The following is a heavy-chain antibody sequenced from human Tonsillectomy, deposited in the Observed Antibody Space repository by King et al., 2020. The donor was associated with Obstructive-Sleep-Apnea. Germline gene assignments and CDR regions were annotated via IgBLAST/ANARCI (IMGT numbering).Heavy chain of an antibody. V-gene: IGHV3-9*01. CDR3: AKDSNSYGLGDFDY. Sequence: QLVQSGGGLVQPGRSLRLSCAASGFTFDDYAMHWVRHAPGKGLEWVSGISWNSGSIGYADSVKGRFTISRDNAKNSLYLQMNSLRAEDTALYYCAKDSNSYGLGDFDYWGQGTLVTVSS. CDR1: GFTFDDYA. CDR2: ISWNSGSI. J-gene: IGHJ4*02. D-gene: IGHD5-18*01.